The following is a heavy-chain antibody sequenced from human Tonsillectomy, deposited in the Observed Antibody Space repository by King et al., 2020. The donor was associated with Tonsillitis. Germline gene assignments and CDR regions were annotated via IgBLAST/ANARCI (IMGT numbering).Heavy chain of an antibody. CDR2: ISSSGSTI. V-gene: IGHV3-48*03. CDR3: ARVAVAVAGDAFDI. CDR1: GFTFSSYE. D-gene: IGHD6-19*01. Sequence: VQLVESGGGLVQPGGSLRLSCAASGFTFSSYEMNWVRQAPGKGLEWVSYISSSGSTIYYADSVKGRFTISRDNAKNSLYLQMNSLRAEDTAVYYCARVAVAVAGDAFDIWGQGTMVTVSS. J-gene: IGHJ3*02.